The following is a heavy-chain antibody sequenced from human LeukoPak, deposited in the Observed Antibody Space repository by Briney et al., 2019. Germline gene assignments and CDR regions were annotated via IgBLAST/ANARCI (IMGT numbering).Heavy chain of an antibody. J-gene: IGHJ4*02. Sequence: GGSLRLSCAASGFTFSDYYMSWIRQAPGKGLEWVSYISSSVSTIYYADSVKGRFTISRDNAKNSLYLQMNSLRAEDTAVYYCARGINYYGSGSPSHYFDYWGQGTLVTVSP. V-gene: IGHV3-11*04. CDR2: ISSSVSTI. D-gene: IGHD3-10*01. CDR3: ARGINYYGSGSPSHYFDY. CDR1: GFTFSDYY.